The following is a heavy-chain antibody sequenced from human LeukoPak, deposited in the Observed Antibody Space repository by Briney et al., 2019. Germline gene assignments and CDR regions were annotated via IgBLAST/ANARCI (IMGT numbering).Heavy chain of an antibody. D-gene: IGHD2-15*01. CDR1: GGSISSSSYY. V-gene: IGHV4-39*07. J-gene: IGHJ6*02. CDR2: IYYSGST. CDR3: ARAYCSGGSCHNYYYYYGMDV. Sequence: SKTLSLTCTVSGGSISSSSYYWGWIRQPPGKGLEWIGSIYYSGSTYYNPSLKSRVTISVDTSKNQFSLKLSSVTAADTAVYYCARAYCSGGSCHNYYYYYGMDVWGQGTTVTVSS.